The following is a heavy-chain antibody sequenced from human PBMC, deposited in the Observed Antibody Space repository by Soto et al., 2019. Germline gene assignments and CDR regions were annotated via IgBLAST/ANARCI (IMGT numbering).Heavy chain of an antibody. CDR2: ISAYNGNT. Sequence: GAPVKPTWKASGDTNTSYGISWVRQATGQGLEWMGWISAYNGNTNYAQKLQGRVTMTTDTSTSTAYMELRSLRSDDTAVYYCARDRIVVVPAAMSPWGQGTLVTVSS. D-gene: IGHD2-2*01. CDR3: ARDRIVVVPAAMSP. V-gene: IGHV1-18*01. J-gene: IGHJ5*02. CDR1: GDTNTSYG.